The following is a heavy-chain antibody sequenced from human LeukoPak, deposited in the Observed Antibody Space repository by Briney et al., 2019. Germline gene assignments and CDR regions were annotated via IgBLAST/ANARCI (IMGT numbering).Heavy chain of an antibody. V-gene: IGHV4-39*07. CDR2: IYYSGST. J-gene: IGHJ4*02. CDR3: ARELRVATIFDY. D-gene: IGHD5-12*01. CDR1: GGSISSYY. Sequence: SETLSLTCTVSGGSISSYYWGWIRQPPGKGLEWIGSIYYSGSTYYNPSLKSRVTISVDTSKNQFSLKLSSVTAADTAVYYCARELRVATIFDYWGQGTLVTVSS.